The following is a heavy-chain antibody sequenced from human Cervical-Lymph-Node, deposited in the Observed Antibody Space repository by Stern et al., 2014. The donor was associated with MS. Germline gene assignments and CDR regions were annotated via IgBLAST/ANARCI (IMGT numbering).Heavy chain of an antibody. J-gene: IGHJ4*02. CDR2: INTGNGDT. CDR3: ARSSNWYADY. V-gene: IGHV1-3*04. CDR1: GYTFTSYA. Sequence: QVQLVQSGAEVKKPGASGRVSCKASGYTFTSYALHWVRQAPGQRLEWMGWINTGNGDTKYSQKFQGRVTITRVTSARTAYLDLSSLRSEDTAVYYCARSSNWYADYWGQGTLVTVSS. D-gene: IGHD6-13*01.